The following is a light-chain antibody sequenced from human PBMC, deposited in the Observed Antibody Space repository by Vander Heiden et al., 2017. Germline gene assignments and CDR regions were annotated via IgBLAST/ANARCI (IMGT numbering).Light chain of an antibody. Sequence: DIQMTQSPSTLSASVGDRVTITCRASQSISSWLAWYQQKPGKAPKLLIYDASSLESGVPSRFSGSGSGTEFTLTISSLQPDDFATYYCQHYNNYSRFGPGTKVEIK. J-gene: IGKJ1*01. V-gene: IGKV1-5*01. CDR3: QHYNNYSR. CDR1: QSISSW. CDR2: DAS.